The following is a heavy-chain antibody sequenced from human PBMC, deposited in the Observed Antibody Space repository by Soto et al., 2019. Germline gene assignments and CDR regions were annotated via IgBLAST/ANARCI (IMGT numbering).Heavy chain of an antibody. CDR1: GFTFSSYW. J-gene: IGHJ6*02. CDR2: IKQDGSEK. V-gene: IGHV3-7*03. Sequence: PVGSLRLSCAASGFTFSSYWMSWVRQAPGKGLEWVANIKQDGSEKYYVDSVKGRFTISRDNAKSSLYLQMNSLRAEDTAVYYCARDGSYYDFWSGYNYYYGMDVWGQGTTVTVSS. CDR3: ARDGSYYDFWSGYNYYYGMDV. D-gene: IGHD3-3*01.